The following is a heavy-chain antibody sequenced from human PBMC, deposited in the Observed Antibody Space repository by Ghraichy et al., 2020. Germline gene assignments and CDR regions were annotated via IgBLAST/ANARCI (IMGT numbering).Heavy chain of an antibody. CDR3: ARSCGAAADDAFDI. CDR2: FYYSGST. Sequence: SETLSLTCTVSGGSISSSSYYWGWIRQPPGKGLEWIGSFYYSGSTYYNPSLKSRVTISVDTSKNQFSLKLSSVTAADTAVYYCARSCGAAADDAFDIWGQGTMVTVSS. D-gene: IGHD6-13*01. J-gene: IGHJ3*02. V-gene: IGHV4-39*01. CDR1: GGSISSSSYY.